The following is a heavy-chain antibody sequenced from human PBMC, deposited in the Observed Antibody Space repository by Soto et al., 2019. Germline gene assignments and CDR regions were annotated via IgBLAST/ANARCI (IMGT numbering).Heavy chain of an antibody. CDR2: ITSGSSYI. D-gene: IGHD3-22*01. CDR3: VRARSTDSRPDY. J-gene: IGHJ4*02. CDR1: GCTFSLYI. V-gene: IGHV3-21*01. Sequence: GGSLRLSCAASGCTFSLYIMIWVRQPPGKGLEWVASITSGSSYIYYEDSLKGRFTISRDNAKNSLFLQLDSLRAEDTAVYFCVRARSTDSRPDYWGQGTLVTVSS.